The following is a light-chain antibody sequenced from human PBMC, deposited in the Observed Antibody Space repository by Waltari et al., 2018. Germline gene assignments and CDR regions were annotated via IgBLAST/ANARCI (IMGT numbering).Light chain of an antibody. CDR2: SAS. CDR3: QQSYSTPL. J-gene: IGKJ4*01. Sequence: EIQMTQSPSSLSASVGDRVTISCRASQKISTYLNWYQQKPGKAPKLLIYSASSLESGVPSRFSGSGSGTDFTLTISSLQREDFATYYCQQSYSTPLFGGGTKVEIK. V-gene: IGKV1-39*01. CDR1: QKISTY.